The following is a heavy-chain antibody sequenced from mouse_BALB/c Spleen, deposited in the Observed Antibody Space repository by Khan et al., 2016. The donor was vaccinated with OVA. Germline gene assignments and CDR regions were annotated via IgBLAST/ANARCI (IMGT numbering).Heavy chain of an antibody. V-gene: IGHV1S41*01. CDR2: IAPGSGCT. CDR1: GYTFSSFW. J-gene: IGHJ4*01. Sequence: DLVKPGASVKLSCKASGYTFSSFWIYWIKQRPGQGLEWIGRIAPGSGCTYYYEIFKGKATLTVDTSSSTAYIQLSSLSSEDSAVYFCGRENYYCRTCYAMDYWGRGASVTVST. D-gene: IGHD1-1*01. CDR3: GRENYYCRTCYAMDY.